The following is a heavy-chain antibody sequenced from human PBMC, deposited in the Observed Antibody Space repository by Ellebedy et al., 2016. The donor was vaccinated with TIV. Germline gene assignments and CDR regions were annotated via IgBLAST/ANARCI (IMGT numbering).Heavy chain of an antibody. V-gene: IGHV3-23*01. Sequence: GESLKISXAASGFTFSSYSMSWVRQAPGKGLEWVSVILGSDMTTHYADSVKGRFTVFRDNSKNTLYLQMNSLRVDDTAMYYCTKGAWLDDWGPGTLVTVSS. CDR3: TKGAWLDD. CDR1: GFTFSSYS. J-gene: IGHJ4*02. CDR2: ILGSDMTT. D-gene: IGHD1-26*01.